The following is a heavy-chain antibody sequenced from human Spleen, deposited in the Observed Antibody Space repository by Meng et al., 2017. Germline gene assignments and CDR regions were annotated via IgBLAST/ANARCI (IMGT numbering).Heavy chain of an antibody. J-gene: IGHJ3*01. CDR3: TKDTRGGSGSYSWGTFDV. D-gene: IGHD3-10*01. CDR2: VSASGRST. V-gene: IGHV3-23*01. CDR1: GFPFSTYA. Sequence: GESLKISCAASGFPFSTYAMRWVRQTPGKGLEWGSGVSASGRSTVYADSVKGRFTISRDNSKNTLYLQMSSLRVEDTAIYYGTKDTRGGSGSYSWGTFDVWGQGTMVTVSS.